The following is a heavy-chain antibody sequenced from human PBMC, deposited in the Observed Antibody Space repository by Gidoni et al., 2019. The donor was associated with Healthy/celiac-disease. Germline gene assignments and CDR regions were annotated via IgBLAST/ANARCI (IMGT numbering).Heavy chain of an antibody. CDR1: GFTFTDYY. Sequence: QVQLVQSGGGLVKPGGYLRLYCAASGFTFTDYYMTWIRQAPGKGLQWVSYINSNGYTNYADSVKGRFTISRDNAENSVYLQMNGLRVEDTAMYYCVRDLGGGLLHWFDPWGQGTLVTVSS. V-gene: IGHV3-11*06. D-gene: IGHD2-21*01. CDR2: INSNGYT. J-gene: IGHJ5*02. CDR3: VRDLGGGLLHWFDP.